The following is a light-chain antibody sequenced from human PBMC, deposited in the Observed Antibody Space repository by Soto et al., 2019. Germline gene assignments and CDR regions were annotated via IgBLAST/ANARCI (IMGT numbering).Light chain of an antibody. CDR2: SDD. V-gene: IGLV1-44*01. CDR1: HSSIGSNT. CDR3: AIWDDSLKGWV. J-gene: IGLJ3*02. Sequence: QSVLTQPPSASGTPGQRVTISCSGSHSSIGSNTVSWYQQFPGTAPRLLIYSDDQRPSGVPDRFSGSKSGTSASLAISGLQSEDEADYYCAIWDDSLKGWVIGGGNKLTVL.